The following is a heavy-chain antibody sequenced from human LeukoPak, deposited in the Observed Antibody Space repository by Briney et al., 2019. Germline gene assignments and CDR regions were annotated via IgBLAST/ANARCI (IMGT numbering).Heavy chain of an antibody. D-gene: IGHD1-26*01. CDR1: GYTFTGYY. V-gene: IGHV1-2*02. Sequence: ASVKVSCKASGYTFTGYYMHWVRQAPGQGLEWMGWINPNSGGTNYAQKLQGRVTMTTDTSTSTAYMELRSLRSDDTAVYYCAGYSGSYPNWFDPWGQGTLVTVSS. CDR3: AGYSGSYPNWFDP. J-gene: IGHJ5*02. CDR2: INPNSGGT.